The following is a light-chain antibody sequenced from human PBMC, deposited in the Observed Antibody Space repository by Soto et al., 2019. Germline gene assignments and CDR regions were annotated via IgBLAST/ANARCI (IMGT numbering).Light chain of an antibody. CDR3: GSYAGSSV. J-gene: IGLJ3*02. Sequence: QSVLTQPASVSGSPGQSITISCTGTSSDVGSYNLVSWYQQHPGKAPKLMIYEGSKRPSGVSNRFSGSKSGNTASLTISGLQAEDEADYYCGSYAGSSVFGGGTKLTVL. CDR2: EGS. CDR1: SSDVGSYNL. V-gene: IGLV2-23*01.